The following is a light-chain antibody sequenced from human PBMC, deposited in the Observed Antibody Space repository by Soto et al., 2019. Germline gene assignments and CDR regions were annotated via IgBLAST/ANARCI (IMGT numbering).Light chain of an antibody. J-gene: IGLJ2*01. Sequence: QSALTQPASVSGSPGQSITISCTGTSSDVGGYNYVSWYQQHPGKAPKLMIYEVNNRPSGVSNRFSGSKSGNTASLTISGLQAEDEADYYCNSYTSSSTRVFGGGPKVTVL. CDR3: NSYTSSSTRV. V-gene: IGLV2-14*01. CDR1: SSDVGGYNY. CDR2: EVN.